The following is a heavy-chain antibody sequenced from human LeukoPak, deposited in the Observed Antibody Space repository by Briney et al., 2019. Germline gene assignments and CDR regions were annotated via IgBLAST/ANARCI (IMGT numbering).Heavy chain of an antibody. J-gene: IGHJ3*01. Sequence: GESLKISCKGSGYRFTNYWIGWVRQMPGQGLEWMGIIYPSDSDTKYRPPFHGQVTISVDKSISTAYLQWSSLRASDTAMYYCARRVSPYYHSETYYQDVFDFWGQGTMVTVSS. CDR1: GYRFTNYW. CDR2: IYPSDSDT. CDR3: ARRVSPYYHSETYYQDVFDF. D-gene: IGHD3-10*01. V-gene: IGHV5-51*01.